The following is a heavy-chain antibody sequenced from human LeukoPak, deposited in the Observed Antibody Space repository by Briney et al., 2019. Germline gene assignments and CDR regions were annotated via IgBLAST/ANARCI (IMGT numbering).Heavy chain of an antibody. J-gene: IGHJ5*02. V-gene: IGHV4-31*03. Sequence: KASQTLSLTCTVSGGSISSGGYFWSWIRQHPVKGLEWIAYIYDSGRINYNPSLESRATISLDPSKNQFSLKLRSVTAADTAVYYCARAFRSNPYNWFDPWVQGTLVTVSS. CDR3: ARAFRSNPYNWFDP. CDR1: GGSISSGGYF. CDR2: IYDSGRI.